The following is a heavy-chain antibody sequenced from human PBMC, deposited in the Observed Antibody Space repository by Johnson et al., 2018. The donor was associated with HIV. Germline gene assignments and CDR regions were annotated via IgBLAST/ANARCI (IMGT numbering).Heavy chain of an antibody. V-gene: IGHV3-15*01. J-gene: IGHJ3*02. CDR1: GFTFSNAW. CDR3: TTGRLSAYSSSWDDAFNI. Sequence: VQLVESGGGLVQPGGSLRLSCAASGFTFSNAWMSWVRQAPGKGLEWVGRIKSNTDGGTTDYAAPVKGRFTISRHDSKNTLYLQMNSLKTEDTAVSYCTTGRLSAYSSSWDDAFNIWGQGTMVTVSS. D-gene: IGHD6-13*01. CDR2: IKSNTDGGTT.